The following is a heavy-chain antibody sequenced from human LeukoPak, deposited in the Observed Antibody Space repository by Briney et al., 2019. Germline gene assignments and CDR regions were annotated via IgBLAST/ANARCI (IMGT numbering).Heavy chain of an antibody. J-gene: IGHJ4*02. V-gene: IGHV1-2*02. CDR1: GYTFGNYA. CDR3: ARSYDSSGSDY. Sequence: ASVKVSCKASGYTFGNYAIHWVRQAPGQRFEWMGWINPNSGGTNYAQKFQGRVTMTRDTSISTAYMELSRLRSGDTAVYYCARSYDSSGSDYWGQGTLVTVSS. CDR2: INPNSGGT. D-gene: IGHD3-22*01.